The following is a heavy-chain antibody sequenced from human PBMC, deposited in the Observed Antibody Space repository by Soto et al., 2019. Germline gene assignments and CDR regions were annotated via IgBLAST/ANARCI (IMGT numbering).Heavy chain of an antibody. Sequence: PGGSLRLSCAASGFTFSSYAMTWVRQAPGKGLEWVSAISSSGGSTYYADSVKGRFTISRDNSKNTLYLQMNSLRVEDTAIYYCARAARPFDYWGQGTLVTVS. CDR3: ARAARPFDY. D-gene: IGHD6-6*01. J-gene: IGHJ4*02. CDR1: GFTFSSYA. V-gene: IGHV3-23*01. CDR2: ISSSGGST.